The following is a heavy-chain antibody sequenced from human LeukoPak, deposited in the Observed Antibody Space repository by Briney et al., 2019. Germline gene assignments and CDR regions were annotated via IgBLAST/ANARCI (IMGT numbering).Heavy chain of an antibody. D-gene: IGHD6-13*01. CDR3: ARAFNSSSWWGQAYYYYYMDV. J-gene: IGHJ6*03. V-gene: IGHV5-51*01. CDR1: GYSFTSYW. CDR2: IYPGDSDT. Sequence: GESLKISCKGSGYSFTSYWIGWVRQMPGKGLEWMGIIYPGDSDTRYSPSFQGQVTISADKSISTAYLQWSSLKASDTAMYYCARAFNSSSWWGQAYYYYYMDVWGKGTTVTVSS.